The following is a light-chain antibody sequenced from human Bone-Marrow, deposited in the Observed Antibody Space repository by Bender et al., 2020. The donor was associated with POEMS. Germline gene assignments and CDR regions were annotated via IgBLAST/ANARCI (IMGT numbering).Light chain of an antibody. CDR3: CAYAGSSTYVV. CDR1: RSDVGSYNL. CDR2: EGS. Sequence: QSALTQPASASGSPGQSITISCTGTRSDVGSYNLVSWYQQHPGKAPKLIIYEGSKRPSGASNRFSGSKSGNTASLTISGLQAEDEADYYCCAYAGSSTYVVFGGGTKLTVL. V-gene: IGLV2-23*01. J-gene: IGLJ2*01.